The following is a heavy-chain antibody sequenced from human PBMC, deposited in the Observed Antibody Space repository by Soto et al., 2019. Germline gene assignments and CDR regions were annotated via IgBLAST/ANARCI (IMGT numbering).Heavy chain of an antibody. Sequence: QLQLQESGPGLVKPSETLSLTCTVSGGSISSSPYRWGWIRQPPGKGLEWIGNVYDNGGTSYKPSLEGRLTISLDTSKNQFFLQLTSVTAADTAIYYCTRRSVNYPTDSWGQGSLVTVSS. CDR2: VYDNGGT. V-gene: IGHV4-39*01. CDR3: TRRSVNYPTDS. CDR1: GGSISSSPYR. J-gene: IGHJ4*02. D-gene: IGHD4-4*01.